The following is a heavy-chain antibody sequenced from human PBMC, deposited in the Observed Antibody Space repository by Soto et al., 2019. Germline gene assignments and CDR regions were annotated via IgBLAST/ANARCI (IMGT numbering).Heavy chain of an antibody. CDR1: GGSFSGNY. D-gene: IGHD3-3*01. Sequence: ASETLSLTCAVYGGSFSGNYWSWIRQPPGKGLQWIGEINHSGSTNFNPSLKSRVTLSADTSKNQFYLNLTSVTAADTAVYYCARGGYDFWSGWFDPWGQGTLVTVYS. CDR3: ARGGYDFWSGWFDP. CDR2: INHSGST. V-gene: IGHV4-34*01. J-gene: IGHJ5*02.